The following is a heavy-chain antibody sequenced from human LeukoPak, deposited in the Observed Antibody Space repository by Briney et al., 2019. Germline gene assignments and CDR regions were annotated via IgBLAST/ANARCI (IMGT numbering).Heavy chain of an antibody. Sequence: ASVKVSCKASGGTFSSYAISWVRQAPGQGLEWMGGIIPIFGTANYAQKFQGRVTITADESTSTAYMELSSLRSEDTAVYYCARGDAMVPFDYWGQGTLVAVSS. CDR2: IIPIFGTA. CDR3: ARGDAMVPFDY. J-gene: IGHJ4*02. D-gene: IGHD3-10*01. CDR1: GGTFSSYA. V-gene: IGHV1-69*01.